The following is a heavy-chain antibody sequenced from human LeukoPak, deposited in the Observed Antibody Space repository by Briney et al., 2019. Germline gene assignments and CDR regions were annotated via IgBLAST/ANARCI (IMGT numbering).Heavy chain of an antibody. V-gene: IGHV1-2*06. D-gene: IGHD3-16*02. CDR3: ARGGPYEYVWGSYRPFDY. J-gene: IGHJ4*02. CDR2: INPNSGGT. Sequence: ASVKVSRKASGYTFTGHYMHWVRQAPGQGLEWMGRINPNSGGTNYAQKFQGRVTMTRDTSISTAYMELSRLRSDDTAVFYCARGGPYEYVWGSYRPFDYWGQGTLVTVSS. CDR1: GYTFTGHY.